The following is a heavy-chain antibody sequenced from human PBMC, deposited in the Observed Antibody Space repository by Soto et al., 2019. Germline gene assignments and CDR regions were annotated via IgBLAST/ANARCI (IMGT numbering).Heavy chain of an antibody. CDR3: ARGAGDFGSGSHI. CDR2: IYPGDSDT. V-gene: IGHV5-51*01. CDR1: GYSFTNYW. Sequence: PGESLKISCQGSGYSFTNYWIGWVRQMPGKGLEWMGIIYPGDSDTRYSPSFQGQVTISADKSISTAYLQWSSLKASDTAMYYCARGAGDFGSGSHIWGQGTMVTVSS. D-gene: IGHD4-17*01. J-gene: IGHJ3*02.